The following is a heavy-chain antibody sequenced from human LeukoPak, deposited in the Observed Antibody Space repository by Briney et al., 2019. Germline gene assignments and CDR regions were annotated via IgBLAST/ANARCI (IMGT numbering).Heavy chain of an antibody. CDR1: GGSIGSHY. Sequence: SETLSLTCTVSGGSIGSHYWSWIRQPPGKGLEWIGYIYYSGSTNYNPSLKSRVTISVDTSKNQFSLKLSSVTAADTAVYYCARGSNYYFDYWGQGTLVTVSS. CDR2: IYYSGST. V-gene: IGHV4-59*11. CDR3: ARGSNYYFDY. J-gene: IGHJ4*02. D-gene: IGHD4-11*01.